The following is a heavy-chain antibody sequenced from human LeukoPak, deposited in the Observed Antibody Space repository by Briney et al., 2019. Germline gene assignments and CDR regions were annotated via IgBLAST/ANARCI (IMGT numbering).Heavy chain of an antibody. CDR1: GFTFSDYW. V-gene: IGHV3-7*03. Sequence: PGGSLRLSCSASGFTFSDYWMMWVRQAPGEGLEWVGNIRQDDSEKNYVDSVKGRFTISRDNAKSSLYLQMNSLRAEDTAVYYCARDSSSSYYYYYYMDVWGKGTTVTVSS. D-gene: IGHD6-6*01. CDR3: ARDSSSSYYYYYYMDV. J-gene: IGHJ6*03. CDR2: IRQDDSEK.